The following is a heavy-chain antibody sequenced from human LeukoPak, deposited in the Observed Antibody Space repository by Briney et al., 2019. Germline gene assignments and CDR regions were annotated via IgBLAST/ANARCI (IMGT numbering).Heavy chain of an antibody. J-gene: IGHJ5*02. Sequence: ASVKVSCKASGYTFTSYGISWVRQAPGQGLEWMGGIIPIFGTANYAQKFQGRVTITADESTSTAYMELSSLRSEDTAVYYCARGVFWFDPWGQGTLVTVSS. CDR1: GYTFTSYG. CDR3: ARGVFWFDP. V-gene: IGHV1-69*13. CDR2: IIPIFGTA.